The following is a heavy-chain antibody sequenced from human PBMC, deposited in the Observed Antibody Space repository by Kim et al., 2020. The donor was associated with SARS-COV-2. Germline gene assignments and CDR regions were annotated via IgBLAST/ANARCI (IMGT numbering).Heavy chain of an antibody. J-gene: IGHJ3*02. Sequence: GSLKISCKGSPYSFNNYWIGWVRQMPGKGLEWMGIIYPGDSDTRYSPSFQGQVTISVDTSINTAYLQWTSLKASDTAMYYCATDSDNSFGYFFTFDIWG. D-gene: IGHD5-18*01. CDR3: ATDSDNSFGYFFTFDI. CDR2: IYPGDSDT. CDR1: PYSFNNYW. V-gene: IGHV5-51*01.